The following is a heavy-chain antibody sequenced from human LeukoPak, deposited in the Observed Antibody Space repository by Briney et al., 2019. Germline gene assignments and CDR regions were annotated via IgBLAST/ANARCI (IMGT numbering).Heavy chain of an antibody. J-gene: IGHJ4*02. CDR3: AKDPTHYRVWDDYDSTVLSY. V-gene: IGHV3-11*04. CDR2: ISSSGSTI. Sequence: GGSLRLSCAASGFTFSDYYMSWIRQAPGKGLEWVSYISSSGSTIYYADSVKGRFTISRDNAKNSLYLQMNSLRAEDTAVYYCAKDPTHYRVWDDYDSTVLSYWGQGTLVTVSS. CDR1: GFTFSDYY. D-gene: IGHD3-22*01.